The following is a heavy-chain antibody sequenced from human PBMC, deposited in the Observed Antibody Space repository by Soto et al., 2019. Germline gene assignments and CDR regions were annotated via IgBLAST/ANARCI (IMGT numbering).Heavy chain of an antibody. Sequence: SETLSLTCTVSGGSISGYYWSWIRQPPGKGLEWIGYMYNTGSTVYNLSFKSRVTISVDTSKNQFSLKLNSVTAADTAVYYCALRSMAVVPEYWGQGTLVTVSS. D-gene: IGHD3-22*01. J-gene: IGHJ4*02. CDR2: MYNTGST. V-gene: IGHV4-59*01. CDR1: GGSISGYY. CDR3: ALRSMAVVPEY.